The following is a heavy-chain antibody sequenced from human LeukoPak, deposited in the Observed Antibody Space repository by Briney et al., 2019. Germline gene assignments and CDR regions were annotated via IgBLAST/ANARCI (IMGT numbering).Heavy chain of an antibody. CDR2: ISSSSSYI. CDR3: ARDAGYGYDRFDY. J-gene: IGHJ4*02. CDR1: GFTFSSYS. D-gene: IGHD5-18*01. V-gene: IGHV3-21*01. Sequence: PGGSLRLSCAASGFTFSSYSMNWVRQAPGKGLEWVSSISSSSSYIYYADSVKGRFTISRDNAKNSLYLQMDTLRVEDTAVYYCARDAGYGYDRFDYWGQGTQVIVSS.